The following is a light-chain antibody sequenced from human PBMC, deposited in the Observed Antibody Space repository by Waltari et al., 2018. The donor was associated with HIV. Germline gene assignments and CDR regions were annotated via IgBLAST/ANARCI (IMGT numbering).Light chain of an antibody. CDR2: RNN. Sequence: QSGLTQPHSASGTPGQTVTISCSGSSSNIGSTSVSWYRQLPGAAPKLLMYRNNQRPSGVPDRFSGSKSGTSASLAISGLRSEDEADYYCAGWDDSLSGVVFGGGTKLTVL. CDR1: SSNIGSTS. J-gene: IGLJ3*02. V-gene: IGLV1-47*01. CDR3: AGWDDSLSGVV.